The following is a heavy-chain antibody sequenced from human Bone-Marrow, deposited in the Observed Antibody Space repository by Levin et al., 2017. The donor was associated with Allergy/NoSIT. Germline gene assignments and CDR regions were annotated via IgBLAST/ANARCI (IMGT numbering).Heavy chain of an antibody. CDR3: ASWAMFYYDGSDFDYFYYGVDV. V-gene: IGHV3-21*06. D-gene: IGHD3-16*01. J-gene: IGHJ6*02. Sequence: PGGSLRLSCAASGLSFSNYDMNWVRQAPGKGLEWVSSISGGSSRIYYADSVKGRFTISRDNAKNSLYLQMNSLRVEDTAVYYCASWAMFYYDGSDFDYFYYGVDVWGQGTTVTVSS. CDR2: ISGGSSRI. CDR1: GLSFSNYD.